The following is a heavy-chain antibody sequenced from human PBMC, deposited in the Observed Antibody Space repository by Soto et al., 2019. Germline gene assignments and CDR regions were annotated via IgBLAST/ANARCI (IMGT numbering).Heavy chain of an antibody. CDR2: ISYDGSNK. V-gene: IGHV3-30*18. J-gene: IGHJ6*02. CDR3: AKDQEEMVTPYYGMDV. Sequence: SLRLSCAASGFTFSSYGMHWVRQAPGKGLEWVAVISYDGSNKYYADSVKGRFTISRDNSMNTLYLQMNSLRAEDTAVYYCAKDQEEMVTPYYGMDVWGQGTTVTVSS. D-gene: IGHD5-18*01. CDR1: GFTFSSYG.